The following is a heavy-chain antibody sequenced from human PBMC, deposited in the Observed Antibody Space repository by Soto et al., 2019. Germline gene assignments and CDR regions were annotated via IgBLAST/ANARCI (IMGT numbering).Heavy chain of an antibody. D-gene: IGHD6-6*01. Sequence: GASVKVSCKASGYTFTSYDINWGSQATEQGLEWMGWMNPNSGNTGYAQKFQGRVTMTRNTSISTAYMELSSLRSEDTAVYYCARAARIAARRRPKTGWFDPWGQGTLVTVSS. J-gene: IGHJ5*02. CDR2: MNPNSGNT. CDR3: ARAARIAARRRPKTGWFDP. V-gene: IGHV1-8*01. CDR1: GYTFTSYD.